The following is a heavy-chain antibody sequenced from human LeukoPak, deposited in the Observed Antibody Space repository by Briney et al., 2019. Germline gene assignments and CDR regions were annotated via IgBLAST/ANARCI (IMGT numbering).Heavy chain of an antibody. D-gene: IGHD3-10*02. Sequence: PSETLSLTCSVYGRSFSGCHWTWVRQPPGKGLEWIGEVNHSGTTKFHPSLKSRVTMSVDTSKNQVSLNLRSVTAADTAVYFCAVGVSTMSFDHWGQGTQVTVSS. CDR1: GRSFSGCH. CDR3: AVGVSTMSFDH. J-gene: IGHJ4*02. CDR2: VNHSGTT. V-gene: IGHV4-34*01.